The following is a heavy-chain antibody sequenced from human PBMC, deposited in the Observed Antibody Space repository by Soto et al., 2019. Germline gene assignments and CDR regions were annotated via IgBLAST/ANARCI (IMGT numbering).Heavy chain of an antibody. V-gene: IGHV4-31*03. D-gene: IGHD3-10*01. CDR3: VRVRGSGSYAAYYFDS. CDR1: GGCICIGGYY. J-gene: IGHJ4*01. Sequence: LGCTVSGGCICIGGYYGNWVRQHPGKGLEWIGYIHYSGSTWYNPSLESRVTISVDTSKDQFSLKLRSVTAADTAVYYCVRVRGSGSYAAYYFDSWGQGTLVTVSS. CDR2: IHYSGST.